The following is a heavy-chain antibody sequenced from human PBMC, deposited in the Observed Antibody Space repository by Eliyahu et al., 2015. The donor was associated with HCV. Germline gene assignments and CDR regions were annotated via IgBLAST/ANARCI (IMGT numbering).Heavy chain of an antibody. Sequence: EARLVESGGGLVXPGGSLRLSCXASXFSLXXYWXHWVRQXPGKGLVWVSRINSDGRDIGYADFVKGRFTVSRDNAKNTVYLQVNSLRVEDTAVYYCARDFVEKDAFDIWGQGTMVTVSS. D-gene: IGHD1-1*01. CDR2: INSDGRDI. CDR1: XFSLXXYW. CDR3: ARDFVEKDAFDI. J-gene: IGHJ3*02. V-gene: IGHV3-74*01.